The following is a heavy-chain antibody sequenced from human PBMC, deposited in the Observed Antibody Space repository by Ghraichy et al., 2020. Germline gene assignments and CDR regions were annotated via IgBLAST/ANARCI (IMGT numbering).Heavy chain of an antibody. CDR2: IYYSGST. V-gene: IGHV4-59*01. D-gene: IGHD2-15*01. Sequence: SETLSLTCTVSGGSISSYYWSWIRQPPGKGLEWIGYIYYSGSTNYNPSLKSRVTISVDTSKNQFSLKLSSVTAADTAVYYCARLGSYCSGGSCYSNWFDPWGQGTLVTVSS. J-gene: IGHJ5*02. CDR3: ARLGSYCSGGSCYSNWFDP. CDR1: GGSISSYY.